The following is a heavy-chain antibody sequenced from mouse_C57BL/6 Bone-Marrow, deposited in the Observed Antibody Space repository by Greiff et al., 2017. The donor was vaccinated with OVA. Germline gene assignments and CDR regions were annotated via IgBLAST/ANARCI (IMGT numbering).Heavy chain of an antibody. CDR2: IYPGSGST. V-gene: IGHV1-55*01. J-gene: IGHJ1*03. CDR1: GYTFTSYW. Sequence: QVQLQQPGAELVKPGASVKMSCKASGYTFTSYWITWVKQRPGQGLEWIGDIYPGSGSTNYNEKFKSKATLTVDTSSSTAYMQLSSLTSEGSAVYYCAREAHYGSSYGGYWYFDVWGTGTTVTVSS. D-gene: IGHD1-1*01. CDR3: AREAHYGSSYGGYWYFDV.